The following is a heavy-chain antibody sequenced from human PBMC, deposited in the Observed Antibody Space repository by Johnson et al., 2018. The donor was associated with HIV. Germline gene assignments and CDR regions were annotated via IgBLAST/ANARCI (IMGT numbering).Heavy chain of an antibody. CDR3: ARALTMVRGVISDALDI. V-gene: IGHV3-30-3*01. CDR2: ISYDGSNK. CDR1: GFTFSSYA. J-gene: IGHJ3*02. Sequence: QVQLVESGGGVVQPGRSLRLSCAASGFTFSSYAMHWVRQAPGKGLEWVAVISYDGSNKYYADSVKGRVTISRDNSKKTLYLQMNSLRAEDTALYYCARALTMVRGVISDALDIWGQETMVTVSS. D-gene: IGHD3-10*01.